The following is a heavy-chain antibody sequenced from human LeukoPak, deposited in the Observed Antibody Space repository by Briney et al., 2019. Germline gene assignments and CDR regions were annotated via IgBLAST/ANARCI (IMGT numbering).Heavy chain of an antibody. CDR3: ARDGHYYDSSGYSVY. Sequence: GGSLRLSCAASGFTLRSYSMNWVREAPGKGLEWVSSIRSSSSYIYYADAVKGRFTITRDNAKNSLYLQMNSRRAEDTAVYYCARDGHYYDSSGYSVYWGQGTLVTVSS. D-gene: IGHD3-22*01. V-gene: IGHV3-21*01. CDR1: GFTLRSYS. J-gene: IGHJ4*02. CDR2: IRSSSSYI.